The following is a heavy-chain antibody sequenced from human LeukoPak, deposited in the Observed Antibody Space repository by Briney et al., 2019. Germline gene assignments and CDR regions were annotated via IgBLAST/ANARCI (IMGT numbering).Heavy chain of an antibody. J-gene: IGHJ6*03. Sequence: GGSLRLSCAASGFTFSSYWMSWVRQAPGKGLEWVANIKQDGSEKYYVDSVKGRFTISRDNAKNSLYLQMNSLRAEDTAVYYCARVGSSGWSPVGYYYYYMDVWGKGTTVTVSS. CDR1: GFTFSSYW. CDR2: IKQDGSEK. CDR3: ARVGSSGWSPVGYYYYYMDV. V-gene: IGHV3-7*01. D-gene: IGHD6-19*01.